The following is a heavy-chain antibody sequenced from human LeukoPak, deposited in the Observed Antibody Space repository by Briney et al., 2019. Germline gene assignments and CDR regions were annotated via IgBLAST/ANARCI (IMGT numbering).Heavy chain of an antibody. D-gene: IGHD3-10*01. CDR2: IYTSGITNYNT. CDR3: ARQTYGSGNYYSGEIDY. Sequence: SETLSLTCTVSGGSFSSYYWSWIRQPAGKGLEWIGRIYTSGITNYNTNYNPSLSSRVTMSVDTSKNQFSLKLSSVTAADTAVYYCARQTYGSGNYYSGEIDYWGHGTLVTVSS. CDR1: GGSFSSYY. J-gene: IGHJ4*01. V-gene: IGHV4-4*07.